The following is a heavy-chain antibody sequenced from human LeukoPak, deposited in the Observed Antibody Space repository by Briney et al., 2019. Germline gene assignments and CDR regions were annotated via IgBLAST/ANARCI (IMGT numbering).Heavy chain of an antibody. CDR1: GYDFRSYW. V-gene: IGHV5-51*01. Sequence: GESLQISCKASGYDFRSYWIVWVRQMRGHGLGCLGIIYPDDSDARYSPSHQGQVTISVDNSVNTAYLQWGGLTASDTAIYYCARLTGTLAPPDIFGLDVWGQGTSVIVSS. J-gene: IGHJ6*02. D-gene: IGHD4-11*01. CDR3: ARLTGTLAPPDIFGLDV. CDR2: IYPDDSDA.